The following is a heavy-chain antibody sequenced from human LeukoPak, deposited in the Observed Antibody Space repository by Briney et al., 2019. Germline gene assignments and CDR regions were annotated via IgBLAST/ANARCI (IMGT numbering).Heavy chain of an antibody. D-gene: IGHD2-21*01. CDR2: ISRSGGDT. CDR1: GFNFSNYA. Sequence: GGSLRLSCVASGFNFSNYAMHWVRQAPGKGLGFVSAISRSGGDTSYGNFVKGRFSISRDNIRNTVDLQMGALRPEDSGIYYCARIPEYWGQGTLVTVSS. J-gene: IGHJ4*02. V-gene: IGHV3-64*01. CDR3: ARIPEY.